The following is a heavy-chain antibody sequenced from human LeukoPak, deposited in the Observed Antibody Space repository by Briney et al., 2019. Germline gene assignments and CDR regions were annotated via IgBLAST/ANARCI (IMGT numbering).Heavy chain of an antibody. D-gene: IGHD6-25*01. CDR1: GGSISSYY. CDR3: ARESYSSGTDAFDI. J-gene: IGHJ3*02. CDR2: IYYSGST. Sequence: PSETLSITCTVSGGSISSYYWSWIRQPPGKGLEWIGYIYYSGSTNYNPSLKSRVTISVDTSKNQFSLKLSSVTAADTAVYYCARESYSSGTDAFDIWGQGTMVTVSS. V-gene: IGHV4-59*01.